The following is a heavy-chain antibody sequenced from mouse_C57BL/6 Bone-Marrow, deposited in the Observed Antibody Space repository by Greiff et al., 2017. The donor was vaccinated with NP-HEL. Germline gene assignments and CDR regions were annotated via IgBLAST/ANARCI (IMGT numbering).Heavy chain of an antibody. CDR1: GYTFTSYT. CDR2: INPSSGYT. Sequence: QVQLQQSGAELARPGASVKMSCKASGYTFTSYTMHWVKQRPGPGLEWIGYINPSSGYTKYNQKFKDKATLTADKSSSTAYMQLSSLTSEDSAVYYCARGLGRRGFAYWGQGTLVTVSA. V-gene: IGHV1-4*01. D-gene: IGHD4-1*01. CDR3: ARGLGRRGFAY. J-gene: IGHJ3*01.